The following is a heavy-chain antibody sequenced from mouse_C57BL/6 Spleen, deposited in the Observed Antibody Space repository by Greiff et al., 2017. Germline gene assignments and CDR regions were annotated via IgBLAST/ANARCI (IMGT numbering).Heavy chain of an antibody. V-gene: IGHV1-15*01. CDR1: GYTFTDYE. CDR3: TRWGTVVASDV. Sequence: QVQLQQSGAELVRPGASVTLSCKASGYTFTDYEMHWVKQTPVHGLEWIGALDPETGGTAYNQKFKGKAILTADKSSSTAYMELRSLTSEDSAVYYCTRWGTVVASDVWGTGTTVTVSS. CDR2: LDPETGGT. J-gene: IGHJ1*03. D-gene: IGHD1-1*01.